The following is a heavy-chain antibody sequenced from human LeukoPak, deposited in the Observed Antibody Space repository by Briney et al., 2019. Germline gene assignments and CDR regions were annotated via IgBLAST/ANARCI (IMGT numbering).Heavy chain of an antibody. V-gene: IGHV1-2*02. J-gene: IGHJ4*02. Sequence: ASVKVSCKASGYTFTGYYMHWVRQAPGQGLEWMGWINPNSGGTNYAQKFQGRVTMTRDTSISTAYMELSSLRSEDTAVYYCATPSSSTVTTAPFDYWGQGTLVTVSS. CDR1: GYTFTGYY. CDR2: INPNSGGT. D-gene: IGHD4-17*01. CDR3: ATPSSSTVTTAPFDY.